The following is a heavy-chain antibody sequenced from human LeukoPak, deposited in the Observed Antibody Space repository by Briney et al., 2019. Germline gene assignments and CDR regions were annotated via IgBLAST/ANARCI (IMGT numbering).Heavy chain of an antibody. Sequence: SETLSLTCTVSGGSISSYYWSWIRQPPGKGLEWIGYIYYRGSTNYNPSLKSRVTISVDTSKNQFSLKLSSVTAADTAVYYCARNLYDYYDSSGPFDYWGQGTLVTVSS. CDR2: IYYRGST. CDR1: GGSISSYY. CDR3: ARNLYDYYDSSGPFDY. D-gene: IGHD3-22*01. J-gene: IGHJ4*02. V-gene: IGHV4-59*01.